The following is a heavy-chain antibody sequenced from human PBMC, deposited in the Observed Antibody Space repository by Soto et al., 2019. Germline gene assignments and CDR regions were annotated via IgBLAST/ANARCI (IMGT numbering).Heavy chain of an antibody. J-gene: IGHJ3*02. CDR1: GYTFTSYA. V-gene: IGHV1-3*01. D-gene: IGHD2-15*01. CDR3: ARRLFTDIVVVVAANRNDAFDI. Sequence: QVQLVQSGAEVKKPGASVKVSCKASGYTFTSYAMHWVRQAPGQRLEWMGWINAGNGNTKYSQKFQGRVTITRDTSASTAYMELSRLRSEDTAVYYCARRLFTDIVVVVAANRNDAFDIWGQGTMVTVSS. CDR2: INAGNGNT.